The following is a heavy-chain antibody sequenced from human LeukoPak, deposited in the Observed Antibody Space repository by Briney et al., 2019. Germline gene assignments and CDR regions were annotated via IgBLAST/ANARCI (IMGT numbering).Heavy chain of an antibody. CDR3: ATAYDSRGYYYLYFQH. CDR2: FDPEDGET. V-gene: IGHV1-24*01. Sequence: GASVKVSCKVSGYTLTELSMHWVRQAPGKGLEWMGGFDPEDGETIYAQKFQGRVTMTEDTSTDTAYMELSSLRSEDTAVYYCATAYDSRGYYYLYFQHWGQGTLVTVSS. D-gene: IGHD3-22*01. CDR1: GYTLTELS. J-gene: IGHJ1*01.